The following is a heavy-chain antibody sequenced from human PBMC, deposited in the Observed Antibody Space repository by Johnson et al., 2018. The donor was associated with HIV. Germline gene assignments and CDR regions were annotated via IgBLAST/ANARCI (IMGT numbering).Heavy chain of an antibody. V-gene: IGHV3-9*01. Sequence: VQLVESGGGLVQPGRSLRLSCAASGFTFDDYAMHWVRQAPGKGLEWVSGISWNSGSIGYADSVKGRFTISRDNAKNSLYLQMNSLRAEDTAVYYCARVPEGDDDAFDIWGQGTVVTVSS. CDR3: ARVPEGDDDAFDI. CDR2: ISWNSGSI. D-gene: IGHD2-21*01. J-gene: IGHJ3*02. CDR1: GFTFDDYA.